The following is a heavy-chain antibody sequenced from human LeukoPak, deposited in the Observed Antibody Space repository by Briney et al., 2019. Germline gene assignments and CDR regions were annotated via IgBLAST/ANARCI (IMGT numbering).Heavy chain of an antibody. D-gene: IGHD4-23*01. J-gene: IGHJ5*02. Sequence: GGSLRLSCAASGFTFSSYSMNWVRQAPGKGLEWVSYISSSSTIYYADSVKGRFTISRDNAKNSLYLQMNSLRDEDTAVYYCARGRWPNWFDPWGQGTLVTVSS. CDR1: GFTFSSYS. V-gene: IGHV3-48*02. CDR3: ARGRWPNWFDP. CDR2: ISSSSTI.